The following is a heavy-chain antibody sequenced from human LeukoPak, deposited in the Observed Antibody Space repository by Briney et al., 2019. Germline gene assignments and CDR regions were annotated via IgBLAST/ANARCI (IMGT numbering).Heavy chain of an antibody. D-gene: IGHD3-9*01. Sequence: GGSLRLSCAASGFTFSSYAMHWVRQAPGKGLEWVAVISYDGSNKYYADSVKGRFTISRDNSKNTLYLQMNSLRAEDTAVYYCARETVLRYFDWSTIRAYYFDYWGQGTLVTVSS. CDR1: GFTFSSYA. V-gene: IGHV3-30*04. CDR2: ISYDGSNK. J-gene: IGHJ4*02. CDR3: ARETVLRYFDWSTIRAYYFDY.